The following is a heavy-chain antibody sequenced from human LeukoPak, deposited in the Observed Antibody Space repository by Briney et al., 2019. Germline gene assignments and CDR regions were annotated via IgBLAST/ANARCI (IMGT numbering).Heavy chain of an antibody. V-gene: IGHV1-58*02. Sequence: SVKVSCKASGFTFTSSAMQWVRQAREQRLEWIGRIVVGSGNTNYAQKFQERVTITRDMSTSTAYMELSSLRSEDTAVYYCAAAVATMGDFDLWGRGTLVTVSS. D-gene: IGHD5-12*01. CDR1: GFTFTSSA. J-gene: IGHJ2*01. CDR2: IVVGSGNT. CDR3: AAAVATMGDFDL.